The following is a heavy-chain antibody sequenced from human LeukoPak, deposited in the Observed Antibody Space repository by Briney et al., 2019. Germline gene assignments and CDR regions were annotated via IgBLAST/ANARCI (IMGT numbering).Heavy chain of an antibody. CDR3: AREGPLYGSGSYPSDAFDI. D-gene: IGHD3-10*01. J-gene: IGHJ3*02. CDR1: GGSISSGGYS. CDR2: IYHSGST. V-gene: IGHV4-30-2*01. Sequence: PSETLSLTCAVSGGSISSGGYSWSWIRQPPGKGLEWIGYIYHSGSTYYNPSLKSRVTISVDRSKNQFSLKLSSVTAADTAVYYCAREGPLYGSGSYPSDAFDIWGQGTMVTVSS.